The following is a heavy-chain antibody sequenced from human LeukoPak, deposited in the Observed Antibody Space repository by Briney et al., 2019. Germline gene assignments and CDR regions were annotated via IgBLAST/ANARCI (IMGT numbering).Heavy chain of an antibody. CDR1: GFTFSSYG. V-gene: IGHV3-30*18. CDR3: AKLGITGTTADDYYYYGMDV. D-gene: IGHD1-7*01. Sequence: GGSLRLSCAASGFTFSSYGMHWVRQAPGKGLEWVAVISYDGSNKYYADSVKGRFTISRDNSKNTLYLQMNSLRAEDTAVYYCAKLGITGTTADDYYYYGMDVWGQGTTVTVSS. J-gene: IGHJ6*02. CDR2: ISYDGSNK.